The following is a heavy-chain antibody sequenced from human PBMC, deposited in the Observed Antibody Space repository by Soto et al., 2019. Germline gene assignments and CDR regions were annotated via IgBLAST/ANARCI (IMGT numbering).Heavy chain of an antibody. J-gene: IGHJ4*02. V-gene: IGHV3-33*01. CDR3: ARDAVFGAAAVYYFDY. CDR1: GFTFSSYG. CDR2: IWYDGSNK. D-gene: IGHD6-13*01. Sequence: PGGSLRLSCAASGFTFSSYGMHWVRQAPGKGLEWVAVIWYDGSNKYYADSVKGRFTISRDNSKNTLYLQMNSLRAEDTAVYYCARDAVFGAAAVYYFDYWGQGTLVTVSS.